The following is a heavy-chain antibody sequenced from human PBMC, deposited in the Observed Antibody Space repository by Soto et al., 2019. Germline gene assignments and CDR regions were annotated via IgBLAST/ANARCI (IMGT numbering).Heavy chain of an antibody. CDR1: GYTFTVYY. CDR2: INPKSGGT. J-gene: IGHJ4*02. CDR3: ARDLAKGGGSAGFDY. D-gene: IGHD1-26*01. Sequence: ASVKVSCKASGYTFTVYYMHWVRHAAGQGVEWMGWINPKSGGTMFPQKFQGRVTMTWATPISTAYMALTRLRSDDTAVYYCARDLAKGGGSAGFDYWGQGTLVTVS. V-gene: IGHV1-2*02.